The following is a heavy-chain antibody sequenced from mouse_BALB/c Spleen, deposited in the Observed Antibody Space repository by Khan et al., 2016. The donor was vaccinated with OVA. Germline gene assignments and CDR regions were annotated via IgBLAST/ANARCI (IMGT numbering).Heavy chain of an antibody. V-gene: IGHV14-3*02. Sequence: VQLKESGAELVKPGASVKLSCTASGYNIKDNYMHWVKQRPEQGLEWIGRIDPANGNTEYDPKFQGKATIPADTPSNTAYLQLSSLTSEDTAVYYCARWPRGYWGQGTTLTVSS. CDR2: IDPANGNT. J-gene: IGHJ2*01. CDR1: GYNIKDNY. CDR3: ARWPRGY.